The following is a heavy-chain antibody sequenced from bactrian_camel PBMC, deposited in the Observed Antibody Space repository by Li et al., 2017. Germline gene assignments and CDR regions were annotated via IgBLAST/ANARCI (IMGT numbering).Heavy chain of an antibody. V-gene: IGHV3S25*01. CDR2: ITSSGGTP. J-gene: IGHJ6*01. CDR1: GFVFRTYW. Sequence: QLVESGGGLVHPGGSLRVSCTASGFVFRTYWMSWVRQAPGKGLEWVSLITSSGGTPLYADSVKGRFTVSRDTAKNTVNLQLASLATEDTAMYYCATSLTDNRLRGFGYWGQGTQVTVS. D-gene: IGHD5*01. CDR3: ATSLTDNRLRGFGY.